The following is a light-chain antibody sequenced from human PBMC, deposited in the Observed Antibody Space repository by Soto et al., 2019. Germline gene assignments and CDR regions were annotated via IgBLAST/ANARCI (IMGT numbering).Light chain of an antibody. V-gene: IGLV2-23*02. J-gene: IGLJ3*02. Sequence: QSALTQPASVSGSPGQSITISCTGSSSDVGSYTFVSWYQHHPGKAPKVMIYEVTKRPSGVSHRFSGSKSGNTASLTISGLQAEDEGAYYCCSSAGSRILVFGGGTKLTVL. CDR1: SSDVGSYTF. CDR2: EVT. CDR3: CSSAGSRILV.